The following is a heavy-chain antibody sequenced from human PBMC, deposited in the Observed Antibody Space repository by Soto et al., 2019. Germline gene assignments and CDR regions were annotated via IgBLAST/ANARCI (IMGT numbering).Heavy chain of an antibody. J-gene: IGHJ4*02. CDR3: ARHLSSSCIGSVDY. D-gene: IGHD2-2*01. CDR1: GGSISRDY. Sequence: SETLSLTCTVSGGSISRDYWGWIRQPPGKGLEWIGYIYYSGSTNYNPSLKSRVTISVDTSKNQFSLKLSSVTAADTAVYYCARHLSSSCIGSVDYWGRGTLVTVSS. CDR2: IYYSGST. V-gene: IGHV4-59*08.